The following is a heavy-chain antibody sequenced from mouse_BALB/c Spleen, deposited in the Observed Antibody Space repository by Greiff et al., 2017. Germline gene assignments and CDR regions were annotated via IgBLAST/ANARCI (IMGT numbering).Heavy chain of an antibody. D-gene: IGHD1-1*01. CDR1: GFTFSSFG. CDR3: ARWRGNGIYAMDY. V-gene: IGHV5-17*02. Sequence: DVKLVESGGGLVQPGGSRKLSCAASGFTFSSFGMHWVRQAPEKGLEWVAYISSGSSTIYYADTVKGRFTISRDNPKNTLFLQMTSLRPEDTAMYYCARWRGNGIYAMDYWGQGTSVTVSS. CDR2: ISSGSSTI. J-gene: IGHJ4*01.